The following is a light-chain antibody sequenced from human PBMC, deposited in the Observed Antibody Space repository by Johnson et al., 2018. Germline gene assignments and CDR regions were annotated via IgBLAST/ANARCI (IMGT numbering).Light chain of an antibody. CDR2: ENN. CDR1: SSNIGNNY. V-gene: IGLV1-51*02. CDR3: GTWDSSLSAGNV. Sequence: QSVFTQPPSVSAAPGQKVTISCSGSSSNIGNNYVSWYQQLPGTAPKLLIYENNKRPSGIPDRFSGSKSGTSATLGITGLQTGDEADYYCGTWDSSLSAGNVFGTGTKVTVL. J-gene: IGLJ1*01.